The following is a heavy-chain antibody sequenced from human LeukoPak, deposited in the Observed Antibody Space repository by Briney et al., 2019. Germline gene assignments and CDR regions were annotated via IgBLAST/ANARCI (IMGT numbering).Heavy chain of an antibody. CDR2: IYHRGST. CDR1: GGSISSDDYF. CDR3: ARMGGATNFDY. D-gene: IGHD1-26*01. V-gene: IGHV4-30-2*01. J-gene: IGHJ4*02. Sequence: SETLSLTCAVSGGSISSDDYFWSWIRQPPGKGLEWIGYIYHRGSTSYNPSLKSRVTISLDKSRNQFSLNLSSVTAADTAVYYCARMGGATNFDYWGQGTLVTVSS.